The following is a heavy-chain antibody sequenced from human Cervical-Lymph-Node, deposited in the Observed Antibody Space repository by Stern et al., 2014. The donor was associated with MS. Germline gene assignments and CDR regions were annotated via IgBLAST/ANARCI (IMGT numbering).Heavy chain of an antibody. V-gene: IGHV1-2*02. CDR2: VNPNGGST. CDR3: ARDRYGDPFDY. CDR1: GYTFRDYY. J-gene: IGHJ4*02. Sequence: QVQLVASGAELKKPGASMKVSCKTSGYTFRDYYIQWVRQAPGQGLEYMGWVNPNGGSTNYAQKFRGRVTMTSDTSINTAYLELNGLQSDDTAIYYCARDRYGDPFDYWGQGTLVTVSS. D-gene: IGHD4-17*01.